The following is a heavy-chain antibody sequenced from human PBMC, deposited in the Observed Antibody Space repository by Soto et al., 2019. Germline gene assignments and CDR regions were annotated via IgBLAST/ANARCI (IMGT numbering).Heavy chain of an antibody. Sequence: SETLSLTCTVSGGSISSGGYYWSWIRQHPGKGLEWIGYIYYSGSTYYNPSLKSRVTISVDTSKNQFSLKLSSVTAADTAVYYCARVVVVAATLGWFDPWGQGTLVTVSS. CDR3: ARVVVVAATLGWFDP. CDR2: IYYSGST. J-gene: IGHJ5*02. V-gene: IGHV4-31*03. CDR1: GGSISSGGYY. D-gene: IGHD2-15*01.